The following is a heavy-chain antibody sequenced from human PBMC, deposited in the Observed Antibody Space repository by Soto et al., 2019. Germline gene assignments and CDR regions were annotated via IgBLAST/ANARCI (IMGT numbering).Heavy chain of an antibody. Sequence: QVQLQESGPGLVKPSGTLSLTCAVSGGSISSSNWWSWVRQPPGKGLEWIGEIYHSGSTNYNPSLKSRVPISVDKSKNPFSLKLSSVTAADTPVYSCARFNSGNYYEAFEIWGQGTMVTVSS. V-gene: IGHV4-4*02. CDR1: GGSISSSNW. CDR2: IYHSGST. D-gene: IGHD1-26*01. J-gene: IGHJ3*02. CDR3: ARFNSGNYYEAFEI.